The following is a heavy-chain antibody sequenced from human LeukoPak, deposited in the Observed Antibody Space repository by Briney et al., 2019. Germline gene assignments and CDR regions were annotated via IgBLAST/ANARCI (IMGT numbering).Heavy chain of an antibody. V-gene: IGHV4-61*05. CDR3: ARVQESQIDYYFDY. Sequence: SETLSLTCTVSGGSISSSSYYWGWIRQPPGKGLEWIGYIYYSGSTNYNPSLKSRVTISVDTSKNQFSLKLSSVTAADTAVYYCARVQESQIDYYFDYWGQGTLATVSS. J-gene: IGHJ4*02. D-gene: IGHD3-9*01. CDR1: GGSISSSSYY. CDR2: IYYSGST.